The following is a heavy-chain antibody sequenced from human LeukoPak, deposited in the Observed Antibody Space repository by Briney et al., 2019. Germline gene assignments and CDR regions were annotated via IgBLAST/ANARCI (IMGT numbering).Heavy chain of an antibody. CDR1: GFTFSSYA. CDR2: ISYDGSNK. J-gene: IGHJ4*02. Sequence: GGSLRLSCAASGFTFSSYAMHWVRQALGKGLEWVAVISYDGSNKYYADSVKGRFTISRDNSKNTLYLQMNSLRAEDTAVYYCARDQRVVLDYWGQGTLVTVSS. D-gene: IGHD2-2*01. CDR3: ARDQRVVLDY. V-gene: IGHV3-30*01.